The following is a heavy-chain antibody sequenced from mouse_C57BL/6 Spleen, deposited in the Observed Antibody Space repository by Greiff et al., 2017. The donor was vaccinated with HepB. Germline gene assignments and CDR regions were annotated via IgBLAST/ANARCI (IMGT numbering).Heavy chain of an antibody. J-gene: IGHJ3*01. V-gene: IGHV1-50*01. CDR3: ARGDYSNYSWFAY. CDR1: GYTFTRYW. Sequence: QVQLQQPGAELVKPGASVKLSCKASGYTFTRYWMQWVKQRPGQGLEWIGEIDPSDSYTNYNQKFKGKATLTVDTSSSTAYMQLSSLTSEDSAVYYCARGDYSNYSWFAYWGQGTLVTVSA. CDR2: IDPSDSYT. D-gene: IGHD2-5*01.